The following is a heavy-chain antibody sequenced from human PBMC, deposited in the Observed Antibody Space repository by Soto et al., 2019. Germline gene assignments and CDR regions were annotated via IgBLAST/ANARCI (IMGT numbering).Heavy chain of an antibody. Sequence: SETLSLTXTVSGGSISSYYWSWIRQPAGKGLEWIGRIYTSGSTNYNPSLKSRVTMSVDTSKNQFSLKLSSVTAADTAVYYCARVRIAARTGAYGMDVWGQGTTVTVSS. CDR2: IYTSGST. CDR1: GGSISSYY. CDR3: ARVRIAARTGAYGMDV. J-gene: IGHJ6*02. V-gene: IGHV4-4*07. D-gene: IGHD6-6*01.